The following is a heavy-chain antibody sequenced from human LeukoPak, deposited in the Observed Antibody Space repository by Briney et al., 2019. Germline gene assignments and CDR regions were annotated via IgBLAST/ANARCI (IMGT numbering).Heavy chain of an antibody. CDR3: ARDMDV. J-gene: IGHJ6*02. CDR2: ISYDGSNK. Sequence: GGSLRLSCAASGFTFSSYAMHWVRQAPGKGLEWVAVISYDGSNKYYADSVKGRFTISRDNSKNTLYLQMNSLRAEDTAMYYCARDMDVWGQGTTVTVSS. V-gene: IGHV3-30-3*01. CDR1: GFTFSSYA.